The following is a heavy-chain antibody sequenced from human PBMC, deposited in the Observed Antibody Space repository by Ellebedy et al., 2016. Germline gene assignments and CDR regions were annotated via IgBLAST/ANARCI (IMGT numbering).Heavy chain of an antibody. V-gene: IGHV3-33*01. Sequence: GGSLRLXXAASGFTFSSYGMHWVRQAPGKGLEWVAGIWYDGTKNYYADSVKGRFTIARDNSKYTLSLQMNNLRGEDTAVYYCARGYCAAGNCLQTSFDSWGQGSQVSVSS. D-gene: IGHD2-8*02. CDR1: GFTFSSYG. J-gene: IGHJ4*02. CDR2: IWYDGTKN. CDR3: ARGYCAAGNCLQTSFDS.